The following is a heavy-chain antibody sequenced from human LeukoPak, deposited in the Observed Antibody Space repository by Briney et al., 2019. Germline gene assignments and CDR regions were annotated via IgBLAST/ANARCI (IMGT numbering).Heavy chain of an antibody. CDR3: ARDFSRSGYDP. V-gene: IGHV3-11*01. J-gene: IGHJ5*02. CDR1: EFTFSNYH. CDR2: ISSSGDSI. D-gene: IGHD5-12*01. Sequence: PGGSLRLSCAASEFTFSNYHMSWIRQAPGKGLGWVSHISSSGDSIYYADSVKGRFTISRDNAKNSLYLQMSSLRAEDTAIYYCARDFSRSGYDPWGQGTLVSVSS.